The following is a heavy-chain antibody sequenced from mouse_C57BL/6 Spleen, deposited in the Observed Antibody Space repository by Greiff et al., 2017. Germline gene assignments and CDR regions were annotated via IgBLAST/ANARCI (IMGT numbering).Heavy chain of an antibody. CDR2: ISSGSSTI. CDR3: ARGPHYYGSSYKDY. CDR1: GFTFSDYG. V-gene: IGHV5-17*01. J-gene: IGHJ2*01. D-gene: IGHD1-1*01. Sequence: EVQGVESGGGLVKPGGSLKLSCAASGFTFSDYGMHWVRQAPEKGLEWVAYISSGSSTIYYPDTVKGRFTISRDNAKNTLFLKMTSLRSEDTAMYYCARGPHYYGSSYKDYWGKGTTLTVSS.